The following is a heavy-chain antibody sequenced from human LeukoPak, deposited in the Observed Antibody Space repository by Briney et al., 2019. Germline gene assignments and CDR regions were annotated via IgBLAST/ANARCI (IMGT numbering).Heavy chain of an antibody. CDR3: ARDAGHQLSRRNYYAMDV. J-gene: IGHJ6*02. CDR1: GASISSSSYY. V-gene: IGHV4-39*07. CDR2: IYYGGST. Sequence: PSETPSLSCTVSGASISSSSYYWGWIRQPPGKGLEWIGSIYYGGSTYYNPSLKSRVTISVDTSKNQFSLKVNSVTAADTAVYYCARDAGHQLSRRNYYAMDVWGQGTTVTVSS. D-gene: IGHD2-2*01.